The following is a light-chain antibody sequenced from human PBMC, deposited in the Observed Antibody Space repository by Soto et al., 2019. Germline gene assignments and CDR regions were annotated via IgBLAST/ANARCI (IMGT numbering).Light chain of an antibody. CDR3: SSYTSSSTRV. J-gene: IGLJ1*01. CDR1: SSDVGAYDY. V-gene: IGLV2-14*03. Sequence: ALTQPASVSGSPGQSITISCTGTSSDVGAYDYVSWYQQHPDKAPKLMIYEVSHRPSGVSNRFYGSKSVNTATLTISGLQAEDEADYYCSSYTSSSTRVFGTGTKVTVL. CDR2: EVS.